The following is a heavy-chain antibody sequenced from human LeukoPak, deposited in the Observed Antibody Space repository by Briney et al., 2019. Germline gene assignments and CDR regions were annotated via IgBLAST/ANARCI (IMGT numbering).Heavy chain of an antibody. CDR1: GGSISSSSYY. CDR3: ARSLHRDSSWYLRGPGVGY. J-gene: IGHJ4*02. D-gene: IGHD6-13*01. V-gene: IGHV4-39*01. Sequence: SETLSLTCTVSGGSISSSSYYWGWIRQSPGKGLEWIGSIYYSGSTYYNPSLKSRVTISVDTSKNQFSLKLSSVTAADTAVYYCARSLHRDSSWYLRGPGVGYWGQGTLVTVSS. CDR2: IYYSGST.